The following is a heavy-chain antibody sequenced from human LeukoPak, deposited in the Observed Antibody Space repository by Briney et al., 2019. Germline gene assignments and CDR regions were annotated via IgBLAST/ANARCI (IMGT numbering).Heavy chain of an antibody. V-gene: IGHV1-3*01. CDR1: GYTFTSYA. D-gene: IGHD2-2*01. Sequence: ASVKVSCKASGYTFTSYAMHWVRQAPGQRLEWMGWINAGNGNTKYSQKFQGRVTITRDTSASTAYMELSSLRSEDTAVYYCARGGYCSSTSCYFAPDYWGQGTLVTVSS. CDR2: INAGNGNT. CDR3: ARGGYCSSTSCYFAPDY. J-gene: IGHJ4*02.